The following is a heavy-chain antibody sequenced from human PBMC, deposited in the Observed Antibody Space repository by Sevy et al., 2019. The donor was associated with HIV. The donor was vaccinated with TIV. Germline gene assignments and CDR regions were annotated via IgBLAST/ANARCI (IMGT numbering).Heavy chain of an antibody. V-gene: IGHV1-8*02. Sequence: ASVKVSCKASGLTFASYDIYWVRQATGQGLEWMGWMNTNTGNTGFAQKFQGRVTMTRNTSITTAYMELSNLKSEDTXXXXXXXXXXXXXXYGMDVWGQGTTVTVSS. CDR1: GLTFASYD. CDR2: MNTNTGNT. CDR3: XXXXXXXXXYGMDV. J-gene: IGHJ6*02.